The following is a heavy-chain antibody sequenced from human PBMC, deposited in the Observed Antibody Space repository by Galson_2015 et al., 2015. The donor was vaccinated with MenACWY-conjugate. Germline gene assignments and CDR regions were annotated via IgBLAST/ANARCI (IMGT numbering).Heavy chain of an antibody. CDR3: TRYNSFIAAGRNFYQYGKDV. D-gene: IGHD6-13*01. V-gene: IGHV1-24*01. CDR1: GDILSELS. J-gene: IGHJ6*02. CDR2: FDPEEGAT. Sequence: SVKVSCKVSGDILSELSIHWVRQAPGKGLEWMGGFDPEEGATVNAQKFQGRFTMTEDTSTDTAYMELSSLRSEDTAVYYCTRYNSFIAAGRNFYQYGKDVWGQGTT.